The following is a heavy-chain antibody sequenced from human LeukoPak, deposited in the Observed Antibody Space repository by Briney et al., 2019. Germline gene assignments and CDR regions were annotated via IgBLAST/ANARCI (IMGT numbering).Heavy chain of an antibody. CDR2: ISPGGGPT. J-gene: IGHJ4*02. D-gene: IGHD3-22*01. V-gene: IGHV3-23*01. CDR3: ARGPPMYSYGSTAYHYDYFEY. CDR1: GFPFSSHG. Sequence: GGSLRLSCAGSGFPFSSHGMNWVRQAPGKGLEWVSGISPGGGPTYYADSVRGRFTISRDNSKNTLYLQMNSLRADDTAIYYCARGPPMYSYGSTAYHYDYFEYWGQGTLVTVSS.